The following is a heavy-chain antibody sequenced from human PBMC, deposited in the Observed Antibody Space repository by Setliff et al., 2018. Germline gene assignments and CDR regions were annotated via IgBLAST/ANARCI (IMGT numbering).Heavy chain of an antibody. V-gene: IGHV3-23*05. Sequence: GGSLRLSCAVSGFTFSTYAMSWVRQAPGKGLEWVSTIYSGDRNTFYTDSVKGRFTIFRDNARNALYLQMVSLRGEDTGVYFCAALDWGENFYNVDVWGKGTTVTISS. CDR2: IYSGDRNT. CDR1: GFTFSTYA. CDR3: AALDWGENFYNVDV. D-gene: IGHD7-27*01. J-gene: IGHJ6*03.